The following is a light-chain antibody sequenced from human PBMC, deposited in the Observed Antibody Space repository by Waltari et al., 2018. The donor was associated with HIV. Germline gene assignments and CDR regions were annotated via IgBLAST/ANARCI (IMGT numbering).Light chain of an antibody. CDR3: AAWDDSLNGHWV. CDR1: SSNIGRNT. J-gene: IGLJ3*02. Sequence: QSVLTQPPSASGPPGQRVTMSCSGSSSNIGRNTVNWYQQPPGTAPKLLIFRDTQRPSGVPDRFSGSKSGTSASLAISGLQSEDEGDYYCAAWDDSLNGHWVFGGGTRVTVL. CDR2: RDT. V-gene: IGLV1-44*01.